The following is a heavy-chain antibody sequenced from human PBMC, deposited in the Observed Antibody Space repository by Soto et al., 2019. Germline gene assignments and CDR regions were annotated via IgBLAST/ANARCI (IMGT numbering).Heavy chain of an antibody. CDR3: ARGVHYYYYGMDV. V-gene: IGHV3-33*01. CDR1: GFSFSSYG. CDR2: IWSDGSNN. J-gene: IGHJ6*02. Sequence: QVQLVESGGGVVQPGRSLRLSCAASGFSFSSYGMHWVRQAPGKGLEWVAVIWSDGSNNYYADSVKGQFTISRDNSKSRLYLQMNSLRAEDTAVYYCARGVHYYYYGMDVWGQGTTVTVSS.